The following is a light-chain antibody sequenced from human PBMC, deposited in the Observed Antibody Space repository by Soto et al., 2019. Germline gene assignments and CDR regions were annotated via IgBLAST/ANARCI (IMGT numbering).Light chain of an antibody. CDR3: QQSHRAPLT. CDR2: GVS. CDR1: QNISTY. V-gene: IGKV3-11*01. Sequence: EIVLTQSPATLSLSPGEGASLSCRASQNISTYLAWYQQRPGQVPRLLIYGVSKRAPVIPARFSGSGSGTDFTLTVSGLETEDFAVYYCQQSHRAPLTFGGGTTVEIK. J-gene: IGKJ4*01.